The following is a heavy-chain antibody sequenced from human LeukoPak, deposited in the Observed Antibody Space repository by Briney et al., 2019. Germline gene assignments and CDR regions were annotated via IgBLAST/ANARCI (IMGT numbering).Heavy chain of an antibody. D-gene: IGHD3-22*01. J-gene: IGHJ4*02. V-gene: IGHV3-7*01. CDR3: ARESITMITALDY. CDR2: IKQDGSEK. CDR1: GFTFSSYW. Sequence: PGGSLRLSCAASGFTFSSYWMSWVRQAPGKGLEWVAKIKQDGSEKYYVDSVKGRFTISRDNAKNSLYLQMNSLRAEDTAVYYCARESITMITALDYWGQGTLVTVSS.